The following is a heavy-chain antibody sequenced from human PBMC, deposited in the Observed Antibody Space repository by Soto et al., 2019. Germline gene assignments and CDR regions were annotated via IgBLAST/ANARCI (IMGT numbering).Heavy chain of an antibody. J-gene: IGHJ4*02. CDR3: ARGLFTWSDSTTCYAY. CDR2: ITGDGGST. Sequence: PGGSLRLCCAASGFTFSNYYMHWVRQAPGGGLEYVSTITGDGGSTFYANSLKGRFTISRHNSKNTLYLQMGSLRPEDMAVYYCARGLFTWSDSTTCYAYWGQGTPVTVSS. V-gene: IGHV3-64*01. CDR1: GFTFSNYY. D-gene: IGHD2-2*01.